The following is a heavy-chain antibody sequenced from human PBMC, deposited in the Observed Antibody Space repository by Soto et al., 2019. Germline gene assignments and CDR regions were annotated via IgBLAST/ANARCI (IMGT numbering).Heavy chain of an antibody. D-gene: IGHD2-2*01. Sequence: EVQLLESGGGLVQPGGSLRLSCAASGFTFSSYAINWVRQAPGKGLEWVSTISGSGDKTYYADSVKGRFTISRDNSKNTLSLQMNSLRAEDTAVYYCAKSGQSSWVTMDVWGQGATVTVSS. CDR2: ISGSGDKT. CDR3: AKSGQSSWVTMDV. V-gene: IGHV3-23*01. J-gene: IGHJ6*02. CDR1: GFTFSSYA.